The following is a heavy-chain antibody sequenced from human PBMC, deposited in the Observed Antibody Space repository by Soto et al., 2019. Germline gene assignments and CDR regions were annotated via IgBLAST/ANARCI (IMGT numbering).Heavy chain of an antibody. D-gene: IGHD1-26*01. V-gene: IGHV4-39*01. J-gene: IGHJ4*02. Sequence: QLQLQESGPGLVKPSETLSLTCTVSGGSISSNGYKWGWIRQPPGKGLEWIGTIFYNGKTYYNPSLKSRVTMSVDTSQNQFSLKLSSVTAADTAVYYCARRTTRSYSDYWGQGTLVTVSS. CDR3: ARRTTRSYSDY. CDR1: GGSISSNGYK. CDR2: IFYNGKT.